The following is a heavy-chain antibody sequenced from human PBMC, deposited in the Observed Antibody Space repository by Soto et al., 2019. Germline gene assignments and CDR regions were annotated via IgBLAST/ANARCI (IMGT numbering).Heavy chain of an antibody. CDR2: ISSSGSTI. D-gene: IGHD1-20*01. CDR1: GFTFSDYY. V-gene: IGHV3-11*01. Sequence: GGSLRLSCAASGFTFSDYYMSWIRQAPGKGLEWVSYISSSGSTIYYADSVKGRFTISRDNAKNSLYLQMNSLRAEDTAVYYCAGRILTGTGWFDPWGQGTLVTVSS. CDR3: AGRILTGTGWFDP. J-gene: IGHJ5*02.